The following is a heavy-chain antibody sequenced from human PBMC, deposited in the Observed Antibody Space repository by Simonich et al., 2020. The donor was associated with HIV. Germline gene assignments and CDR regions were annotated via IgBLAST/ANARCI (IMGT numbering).Heavy chain of an antibody. CDR2: VIPVLGVA. CDR3: ASLPSVDLVMVGAAYYFDY. J-gene: IGHJ4*02. CDR1: GGTFNNYT. Sequence: QVQLVQSGAEVKKPGSSVKVSCKASGGTFNNYTINWVRQAPGQGLEWMGGVIPVLGVANYAQKFQGRVTITAHKSTSTGYMERSSLRSEDTAVYYCASLPSVDLVMVGAAYYFDYWGQGTPVTVSS. V-gene: IGHV1-69*10. D-gene: IGHD3-10*01.